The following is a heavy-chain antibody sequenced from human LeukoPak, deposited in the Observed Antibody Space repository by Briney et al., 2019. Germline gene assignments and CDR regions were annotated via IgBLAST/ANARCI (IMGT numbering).Heavy chain of an antibody. D-gene: IGHD5-12*01. Sequence: SETLSLTCTVSGGSICSYYWSWIRQPPGKGLEWIGEINHSGSTNYNPSLKSRVTISVDTSKNQFSLKLTSVTAADTAFYYCVGGYAADYWGPGTLVTVSS. J-gene: IGHJ4*02. V-gene: IGHV4-34*01. CDR1: GGSICSYY. CDR2: INHSGST. CDR3: VGGYAADY.